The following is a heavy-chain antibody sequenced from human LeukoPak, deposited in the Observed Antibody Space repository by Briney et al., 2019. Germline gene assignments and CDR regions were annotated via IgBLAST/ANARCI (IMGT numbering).Heavy chain of an antibody. J-gene: IGHJ3*02. CDR3: ARAGVVTAIPPDAFDI. D-gene: IGHD2-21*02. V-gene: IGHV4-30-4*01. Sequence: SETLSLTCTVSGGSISSGDYYWSWIRQPPGKGLEWIGYIYYSGSTYYNPSLKSRVTISVDTSKNQFSLKLSSVTAADTAVYYCARAGVVTAIPPDAFDIRGQGTMVTVSS. CDR1: GGSISSGDYY. CDR2: IYYSGST.